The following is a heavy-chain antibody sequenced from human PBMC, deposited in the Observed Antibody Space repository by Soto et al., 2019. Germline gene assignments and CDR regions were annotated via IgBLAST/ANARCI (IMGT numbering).Heavy chain of an antibody. CDR2: ILYDGSDK. CDR3: AKWGEVSHNPGGNYYYGMDV. J-gene: IGHJ6*02. V-gene: IGHV3-30*18. Sequence: QVQLVESGGGVVQPGRSLRLSCAASGFTFGNYGMHWVRKPPGKGLGWMSCILYDGSDKYYADFVKGRFTIYRDGSKNTLYLQMDSPRPEDTAVYYCAKWGEVSHNPGGNYYYGMDVWGQGTTVTVSS. D-gene: IGHD3-16*01. CDR1: GFTFGNYG.